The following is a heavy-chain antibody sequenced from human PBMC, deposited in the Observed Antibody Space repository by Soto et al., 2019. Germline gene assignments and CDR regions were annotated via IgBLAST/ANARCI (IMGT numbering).Heavy chain of an antibody. CDR1: GFTFSSYW. D-gene: IGHD1-26*01. CDR2: IDNAGSSV. Sequence: EVQLVESGGGLVQPGGSLRLSCAASGFTFSSYWMHWVRQAPGKGRVWVSRIDNAGSSVRYADSVKGRFTIPRDNAKNTLYLQMNSLRAEDTAVYYCTRVGGSVSGMDVWGQGTTVTVS. V-gene: IGHV3-74*01. J-gene: IGHJ6*02. CDR3: TRVGGSVSGMDV.